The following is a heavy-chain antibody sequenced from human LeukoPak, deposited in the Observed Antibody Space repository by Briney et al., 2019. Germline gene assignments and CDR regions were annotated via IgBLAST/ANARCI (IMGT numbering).Heavy chain of an antibody. J-gene: IGHJ4*02. CDR1: GFTVSSNY. CDR3: ARDRYYDILTGYYYYFDY. V-gene: IGHV3-53*01. Sequence: PGGSLRLSCAASGFTVSSNYMSWVRQAPGKGLEWVSVIYSGGSTYYADSVKGRFTISRDNFKNTLYLQMNSLRAEDTAVYYCARDRYYDILTGYYYYFDYWGQGTLVTASS. CDR2: IYSGGST. D-gene: IGHD3-9*01.